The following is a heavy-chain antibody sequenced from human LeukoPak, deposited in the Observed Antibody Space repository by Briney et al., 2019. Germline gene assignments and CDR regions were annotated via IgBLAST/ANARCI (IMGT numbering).Heavy chain of an antibody. CDR2: ISGSGGST. J-gene: IGHJ4*02. Sequence: PGGSLRLSCAASGFTFSSYGMSWVRQAPGKGLEWVSAISGSGGSTYYADSVKGRFTISRDNSKNTLYLQMNSLRAEDTAVYYCAKGGYSRSRHYFDYWGQGTLVTVSS. CDR3: AKGGYSRSRHYFDY. D-gene: IGHD6-13*01. CDR1: GFTFSSYG. V-gene: IGHV3-23*01.